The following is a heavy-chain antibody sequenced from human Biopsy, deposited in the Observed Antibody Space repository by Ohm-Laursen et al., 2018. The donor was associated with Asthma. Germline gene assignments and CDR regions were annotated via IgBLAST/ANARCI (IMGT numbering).Heavy chain of an antibody. V-gene: IGHV4-39*02. Sequence: SDTLSLTCIVSGDAMSTSGSYWGWIRQSPGKGLEWIGGIFYSGRTYYNPSLESRVTISADMSKNHFSLKVTSVTAADTAVYYCARAVSSSSYWYFDLWGRGDLVTVSS. J-gene: IGHJ2*01. CDR1: GDAMSTSGSY. CDR3: ARAVSSSSYWYFDL. D-gene: IGHD6-6*01. CDR2: IFYSGRT.